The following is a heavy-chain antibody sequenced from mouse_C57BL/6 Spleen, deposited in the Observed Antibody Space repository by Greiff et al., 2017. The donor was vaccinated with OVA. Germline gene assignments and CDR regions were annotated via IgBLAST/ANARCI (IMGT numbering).Heavy chain of an antibody. CDR2: IFPGSGST. Sequence: QVQLQQPGAELVKPGASVKMSCKASGYTFTSYWITWVKQRPGQGLEWIGDIFPGSGSTNYNEKFKSKATLTVDTSSSTAYMQLSSLTHEDSAVYYCARGEISGYTPRYFDVWGTGTTVTVSS. J-gene: IGHJ1*03. CDR3: ARGEISGYTPRYFDV. D-gene: IGHD1-1*01. CDR1: GYTFTSYW. V-gene: IGHV1-55*01.